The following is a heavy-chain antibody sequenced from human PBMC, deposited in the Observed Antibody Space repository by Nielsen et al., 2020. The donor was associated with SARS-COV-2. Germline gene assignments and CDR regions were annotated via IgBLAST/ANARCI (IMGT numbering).Heavy chain of an antibody. CDR2: ISWNSGSI. D-gene: IGHD2-2*01. V-gene: IGHV3-9*01. Sequence: SLKISCAASGFTFDDYAMHWVRQAPGKGLEWVSGISWNSGSIGYADSVKGRFTISRGNAKNSLYLQMNSLRAEDTALYYCSCSSTEGMDVWGQGTTVTVSS. J-gene: IGHJ6*02. CDR3: SCSSTEGMDV. CDR1: GFTFDDYA.